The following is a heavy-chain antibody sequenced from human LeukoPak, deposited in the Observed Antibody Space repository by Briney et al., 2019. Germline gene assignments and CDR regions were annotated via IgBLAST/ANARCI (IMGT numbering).Heavy chain of an antibody. Sequence: GGSLRLSCAASGFTFSSYGMHWVRQAPGKGLKWVTFIRYDGSNKYYADSVKGRFTISRDSSKNTLYLQMNSLRAEDTAVYYCARERILTGSGYYYYMDVWGKGTTVTISS. D-gene: IGHD3-9*01. CDR2: IRYDGSNK. CDR1: GFTFSSYG. J-gene: IGHJ6*03. CDR3: ARERILTGSGYYYYMDV. V-gene: IGHV3-30*02.